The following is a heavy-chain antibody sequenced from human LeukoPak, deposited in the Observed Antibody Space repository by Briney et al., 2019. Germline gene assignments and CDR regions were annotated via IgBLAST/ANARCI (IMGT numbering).Heavy chain of an antibody. V-gene: IGHV3-11*04. CDR3: VREFWYRFDN. Sequence: GGSLRLSCAASGFIFSDYYMSWIRQAPGKGLEFVSYISIDGTANYYADSVKGRFTISGDNAQNSVYLEMTNLRAEDTAVYYCVREFWYRFDNWGQGTVVTVSS. D-gene: IGHD6-13*01. CDR1: GFIFSDYY. J-gene: IGHJ4*02. CDR2: ISIDGTAN.